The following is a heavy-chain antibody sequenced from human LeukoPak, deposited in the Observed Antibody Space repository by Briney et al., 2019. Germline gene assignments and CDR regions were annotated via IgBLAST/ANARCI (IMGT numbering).Heavy chain of an antibody. CDR2: IYLGDSDT. Sequence: GESLKISCKGSGYNFTSYWISWVRQMPGKGLEWMGIIYLGDSDTRYSPSFQGQVTISADKSISTAYLQWSSLKASDTAMYYCARLLSGSYYKGDYWGQGTLVTVSS. D-gene: IGHD1-26*01. CDR3: ARLLSGSYYKGDY. V-gene: IGHV5-51*01. CDR1: GYNFTSYW. J-gene: IGHJ4*02.